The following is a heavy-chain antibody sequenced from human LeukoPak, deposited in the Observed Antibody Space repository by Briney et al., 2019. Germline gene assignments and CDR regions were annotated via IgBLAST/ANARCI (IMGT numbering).Heavy chain of an antibody. CDR2: ISSSSSYI. J-gene: IGHJ3*02. CDR1: GFTFSSYS. V-gene: IGHV3-21*01. D-gene: IGHD3-9*01. Sequence: GGSLRLSCAASGFTFSSYSMNWVRQAPGRGLEWISSISSSSSYIYYADSVKGRFTISRDNAKNSLYLQMNSLRAEDTAVYYCATYDILLMGAFDIWGQGTMVTVSS. CDR3: ATYDILLMGAFDI.